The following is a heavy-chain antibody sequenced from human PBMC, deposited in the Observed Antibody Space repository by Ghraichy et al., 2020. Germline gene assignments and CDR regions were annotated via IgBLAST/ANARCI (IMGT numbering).Heavy chain of an antibody. Sequence: SGPTLVKPTQTLTLTCSFSGFSLSTGGVRVSWIRQPPGKALEWLARIDWDDDKFYNTSLKTRLTISKDTSKNQVVRTMTNMDPVDTATYYCARSQRLAQDAFDIWGQGTMVTVSS. V-gene: IGHV2-70*04. D-gene: IGHD6-25*01. CDR3: ARSQRLAQDAFDI. CDR2: IDWDDDK. CDR1: GFSLSTGGVR. J-gene: IGHJ3*02.